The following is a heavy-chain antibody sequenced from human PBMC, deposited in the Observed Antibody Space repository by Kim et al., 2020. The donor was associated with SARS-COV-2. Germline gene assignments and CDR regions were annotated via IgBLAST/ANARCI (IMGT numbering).Heavy chain of an antibody. J-gene: IGHJ4*02. V-gene: IGHV3-21*01. CDR3: LVWGSDRGPFDY. Sequence: EADSRKGRITNSRDNAKNARYLQMNSLRAEDTAVYYCLVWGSDRGPFDYWGQGTLVTVSS. D-gene: IGHD3-16*02.